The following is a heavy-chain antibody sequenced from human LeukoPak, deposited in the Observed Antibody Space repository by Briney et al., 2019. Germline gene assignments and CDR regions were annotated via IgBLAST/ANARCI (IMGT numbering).Heavy chain of an antibody. D-gene: IGHD3-22*01. J-gene: IGHJ4*02. Sequence: SETLSLTCTVSGGSISSYYWSWIRQPPGKGLEWLGYIYTSGSTNYNPSLKSRVTISVDTSKNQFSLKLSSVTAADTAVYYCARQGTGYYDSSGYRKIYYFDYWGQGTLVTVSS. CDR2: IYTSGST. V-gene: IGHV4-4*09. CDR1: GGSISSYY. CDR3: ARQGTGYYDSSGYRKIYYFDY.